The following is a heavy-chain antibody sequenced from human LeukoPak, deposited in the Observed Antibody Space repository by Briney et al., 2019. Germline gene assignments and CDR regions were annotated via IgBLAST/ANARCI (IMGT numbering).Heavy chain of an antibody. CDR2: MSPNSGNT. V-gene: IGHV1-8*01. Sequence: AASVKVSCKASGYTFTSYDINWVRQATGQGLEWMGWMSPNSGNTGYAQKFQGRVTMTRNTAISTAYMELSSLRSEDTAVYYCARVDGSGPNAPNDCWGQGSLVTVSS. J-gene: IGHJ4*02. CDR1: GYTFTSYD. CDR3: ARVDGSGPNAPNDC. D-gene: IGHD3-10*01.